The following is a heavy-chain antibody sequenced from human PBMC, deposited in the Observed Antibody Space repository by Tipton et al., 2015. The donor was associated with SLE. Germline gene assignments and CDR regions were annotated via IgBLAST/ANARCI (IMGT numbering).Heavy chain of an antibody. V-gene: IGHV4-38-2*02. CDR2: IYHSGST. CDR3: ARGGGWELWYFDY. J-gene: IGHJ4*02. CDR1: GYSISSGYY. Sequence: TLSLTCTVSGYSISSGYYWGWIRQPPGKGLEWIGSIYHSGSTYYNPSLKSRVTISVDTSKNQFSLKLSSVTAADTAVYYCARGGGWELWYFDYWGQGTLVTVSS. D-gene: IGHD1-26*01.